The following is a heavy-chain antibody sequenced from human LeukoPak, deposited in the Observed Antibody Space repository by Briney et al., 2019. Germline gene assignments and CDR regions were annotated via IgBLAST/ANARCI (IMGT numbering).Heavy chain of an antibody. CDR2: IWYDGNKE. CDR1: GFTFSRYA. CDR3: ARGDYFDSSGPFDY. V-gene: IGHV3-33*01. D-gene: IGHD3-22*01. J-gene: IGHJ4*02. Sequence: GGSLRLSCATSGFTFSRYAIHRVRQAPGKGLEWVAVIWYDGNKEYYADSVKGRFTVARDNSKNTLHLQMNSLRAEDTAVYYCARGDYFDSSGPFDYWGPGALVTVSS.